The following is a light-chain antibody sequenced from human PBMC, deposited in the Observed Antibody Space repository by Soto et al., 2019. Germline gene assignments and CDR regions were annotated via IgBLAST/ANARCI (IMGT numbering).Light chain of an antibody. CDR1: QGVSSC. CDR2: KAS. CDR3: QQNNSYSSWT. V-gene: IGKV1-5*03. J-gene: IGKJ1*01. Sequence: QMTQSPSTLSASVGDRVTITCRASQGVSSCLAWYQQNPGKAPKVLIYKASSLESGVPSRFSGSGSGTEFTLTISSLQPDDFATYYCQQNNSYSSWTFGQGTKVEIK.